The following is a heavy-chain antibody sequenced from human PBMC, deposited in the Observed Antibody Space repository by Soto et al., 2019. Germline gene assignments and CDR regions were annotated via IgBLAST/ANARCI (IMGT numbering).Heavy chain of an antibody. CDR3: AASSSWAHNWFDP. D-gene: IGHD6-13*01. V-gene: IGHV4-31*03. J-gene: IGHJ5*02. CDR2: IYYSGST. CDR1: GGSISSGGYY. Sequence: QVQLQESGPGLVRPSQTLSLTCTVSGGSISSGGYYWSWIRQHPGKGLEWIGYIYYSGSTYYNPSLKSRVTISVDTSKNQFSLKLSSVTAADTAVYYCAASSSWAHNWFDPWGQGTLVTVSS.